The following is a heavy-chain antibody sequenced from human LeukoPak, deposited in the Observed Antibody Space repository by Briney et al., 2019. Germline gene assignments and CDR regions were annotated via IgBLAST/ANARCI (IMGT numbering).Heavy chain of an antibody. CDR3: ARASSARNGFDY. J-gene: IGHJ4*02. V-gene: IGHV4-31*03. D-gene: IGHD1-14*01. CDR1: GGSLCRGGYS. CDR2: IYYSGST. Sequence: PSQTLSLSCTVSGGSLCRGGYSWNSIRQHPEKSLWWIGSIYYSGSTYYNRSLKCRVNLSVDTSENQYSLNLSSVAAADTAVYDCARASSARNGFDYWGQGTLVTVSS.